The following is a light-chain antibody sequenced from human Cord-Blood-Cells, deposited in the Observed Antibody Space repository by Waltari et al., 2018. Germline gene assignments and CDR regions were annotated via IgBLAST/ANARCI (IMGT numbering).Light chain of an antibody. V-gene: IGKV3-15*01. CDR3: QQYNNWPYS. Sequence: EIVMTQSPATLSVSPGERATLSCRASQSVSSNLAWYQQKPGQAPRLLIYGASTRATCIPARFSGSGSGTEFTLTISSLQSGDFAVYYCQQYNNWPYSFGQGTKLEI. CDR2: GAS. CDR1: QSVSSN. J-gene: IGKJ2*03.